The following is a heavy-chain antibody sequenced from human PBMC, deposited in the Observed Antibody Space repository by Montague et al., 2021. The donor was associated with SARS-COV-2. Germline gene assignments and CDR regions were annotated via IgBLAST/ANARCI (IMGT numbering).Heavy chain of an antibody. CDR2: IYYSGST. Sequence: LSLTCTVSGGSISSGGYYWSWIRQHPGKGLEWIGYIYYSGSTYYNPSLKSRVTISVDTSKNQFSLKLSSVTAADTAVYYCARLTAGYCSGGSCYWGTGFDYWGQGTLVTVSS. D-gene: IGHD2-15*01. CDR1: GGSISSGGYY. V-gene: IGHV4-31*03. J-gene: IGHJ4*02. CDR3: ARLTAGYCSGGSCYWGTGFDY.